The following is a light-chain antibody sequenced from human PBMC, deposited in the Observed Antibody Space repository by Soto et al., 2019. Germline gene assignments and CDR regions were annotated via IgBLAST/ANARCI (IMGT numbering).Light chain of an antibody. CDR2: AAS. J-gene: IGKJ1*01. Sequence: ARVTITCRTSQSISSYLNWYQQKPGKAPELLIYAASTLQSGVPSRFSGSGSGTDFTLTISCLQSEDFATYYCQQYYSFPPTFGQGTKVDIK. CDR3: QQYYSFPPT. V-gene: IGKV1D-8*01. CDR1: QSISSY.